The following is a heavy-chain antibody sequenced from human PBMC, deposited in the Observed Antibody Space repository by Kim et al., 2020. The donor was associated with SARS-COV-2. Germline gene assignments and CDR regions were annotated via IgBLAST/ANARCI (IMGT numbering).Heavy chain of an antibody. D-gene: IGHD3-10*01. Sequence: GGSLRLSCAASGFTFSAHALHWVRQAPGKGLEWVAHIAYDGSHISYPDSVKGRFIISRDNTKYTLFLQMNSLRPEDTAVYYCLAEIGSRSFDHWGQGTLVTVFS. CDR1: GFTFSAHA. CDR3: LAEIGSRSFDH. CDR2: IAYDGSHI. J-gene: IGHJ4*02. V-gene: IGHV3-30*04.